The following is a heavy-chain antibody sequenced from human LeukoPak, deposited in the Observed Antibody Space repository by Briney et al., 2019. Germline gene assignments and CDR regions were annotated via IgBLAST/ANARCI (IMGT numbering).Heavy chain of an antibody. CDR2: IKEDGSQT. J-gene: IGHJ4*02. D-gene: IGHD3-10*01. CDR3: TTYGSGRKFDY. Sequence: GGSLRLSCAASGFTFSNYWMTWVRQAPGKGLQWVANIKEDGSQTYYVDSVKGRFTISRDDAKNSLYLQMNSLRAEDTAVYYCTTYGSGRKFDYWGQGILVTVSS. V-gene: IGHV3-7*01. CDR1: GFTFSNYW.